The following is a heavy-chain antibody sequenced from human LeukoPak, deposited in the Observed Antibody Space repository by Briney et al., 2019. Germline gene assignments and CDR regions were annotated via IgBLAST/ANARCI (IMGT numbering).Heavy chain of an antibody. V-gene: IGHV3-21*01. CDR1: GFTFSSYS. CDR3: ARASGIAAAGTKYFQH. CDR2: ISSSSSYI. Sequence: GGSLRLSCAASGFTFSSYSMNWVRQAPGKGLEWVSSISSSSSYIYYADSVKGRFTISRDNAKNSLYLQMNSLRVEDTAVYYCARASGIAAAGTKYFQHWGQGTLVTVSS. J-gene: IGHJ1*01. D-gene: IGHD6-13*01.